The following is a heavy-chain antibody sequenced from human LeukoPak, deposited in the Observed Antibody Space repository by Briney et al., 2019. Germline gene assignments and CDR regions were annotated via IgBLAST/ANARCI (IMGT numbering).Heavy chain of an antibody. Sequence: SQTPSLTCAVSGGSISSGGYSWSWIRQPPGKGLEWIGYIYHSGSTYYNPSLKSRVTISVDRSKNQFSLKLSSVTAADTAVYYCASDLTTGTFDIWGQGTMVTVSS. V-gene: IGHV4-30-2*01. CDR2: IYHSGST. CDR3: ASDLTTGTFDI. CDR1: GGSISSGGYS. D-gene: IGHD3-10*01. J-gene: IGHJ3*02.